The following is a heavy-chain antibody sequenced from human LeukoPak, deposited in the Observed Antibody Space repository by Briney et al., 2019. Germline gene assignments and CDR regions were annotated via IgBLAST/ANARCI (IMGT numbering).Heavy chain of an antibody. Sequence: ASVKVSCKASGYTFTSYYMHWVRQAPGQGLEWMGIINPSGGSTSYAQKFQGRVTMTRDTSTSTVYMELSSLRSGDTAVYYRARDATVSLFDYWGQGTLVTVSS. V-gene: IGHV1-46*01. D-gene: IGHD4-17*01. CDR1: GYTFTSYY. CDR2: INPSGGST. J-gene: IGHJ4*02. CDR3: ARDATVSLFDY.